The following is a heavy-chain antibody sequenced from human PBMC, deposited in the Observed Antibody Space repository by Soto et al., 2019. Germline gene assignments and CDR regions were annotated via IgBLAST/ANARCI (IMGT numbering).Heavy chain of an antibody. V-gene: IGHV3-30-3*01. CDR2: ILSDEINK. J-gene: IGHJ3*02. Sequence: QVQLVESGGGVVQPGRSLRLSCAASGFTFSNYAMHWVRQAPGKGLEWVAAILSDEINKYSADSVKGRFTISRDNCKNKLYLQMNRLRPEDTDVYYCAIIATAGGGEGFDIWGQGTMVTVSS. CDR1: GFTFSNYA. D-gene: IGHD6-13*01. CDR3: AIIATAGGGEGFDI.